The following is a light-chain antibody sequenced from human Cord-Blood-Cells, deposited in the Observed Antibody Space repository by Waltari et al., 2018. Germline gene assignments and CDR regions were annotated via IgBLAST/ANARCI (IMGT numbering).Light chain of an antibody. V-gene: IGKV1-39*01. CDR1: QSISSY. CDR2: AAS. J-gene: IGKJ1*01. CDR3: QQSYSTPGIGT. Sequence: DIQMTQSPSSLSASVGDRVTITCRASQSISSYLNWYQQKPGKAPKILNYAASSLQSGVPSRFSGSGSGTDFTLTISSLQPEDFATYYCQQSYSTPGIGTFGQGTKVEIK.